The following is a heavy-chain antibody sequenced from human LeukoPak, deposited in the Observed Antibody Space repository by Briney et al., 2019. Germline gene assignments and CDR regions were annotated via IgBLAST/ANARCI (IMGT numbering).Heavy chain of an antibody. Sequence: ASVKVSCKASGGTFSSYAISWVRQAPGQGLEWMGRIIPILGIANYAQKFQGRATITADKSTSTAYMELSSLRSEDTAVYYCARTDRDGYNYWGQGTLVTVSS. D-gene: IGHD5-24*01. CDR1: GGTFSSYA. CDR2: IIPILGIA. J-gene: IGHJ4*02. V-gene: IGHV1-69*04. CDR3: ARTDRDGYNY.